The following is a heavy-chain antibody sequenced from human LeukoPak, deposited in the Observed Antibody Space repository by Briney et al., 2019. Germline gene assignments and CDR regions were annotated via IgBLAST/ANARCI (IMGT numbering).Heavy chain of an antibody. Sequence: GGSLRLSCAASGFTFSRYGMHWVRQAPGKGLEWVTAISYDGSNKYYADSVKGRFTISRDNSKNTLYVQMNSLRAEDTAVYYCARLGTVTPSYYYYYMDVWGKGTTVTVSS. CDR3: ARLGTVTPSYYYYYMDV. CDR1: GFTFSRYG. V-gene: IGHV3-30*04. CDR2: ISYDGSNK. J-gene: IGHJ6*03. D-gene: IGHD4-17*01.